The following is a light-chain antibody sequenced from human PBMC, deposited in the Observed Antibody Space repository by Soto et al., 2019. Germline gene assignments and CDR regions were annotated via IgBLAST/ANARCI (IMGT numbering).Light chain of an antibody. CDR2: YDR. CDR3: QVWDSSSDHPV. CDR1: NIVRKN. V-gene: IGLV3-21*04. Sequence: SYELTQPPSMSVAPGETATMTCGGNNIVRKNVHWYQQKPGQDPVLVIYYDRDRPSGIPERFSGSNSGNTATLTISRVEAGDEADYYCQVWDSSSDHPVFGGGTKLTVL. J-gene: IGLJ2*01.